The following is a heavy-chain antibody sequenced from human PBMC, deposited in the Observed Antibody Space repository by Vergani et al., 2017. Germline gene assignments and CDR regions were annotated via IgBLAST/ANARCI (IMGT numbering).Heavy chain of an antibody. CDR1: GGSISSSSYY. CDR3: APVKDSDGTIDY. V-gene: IGHV4-39*01. J-gene: IGHJ4*02. CDR2: IYYSGST. Sequence: QLQLQESGPGLVKPSETLSLTCTVSGGSISSSSYYWGWIRQPPGKGLEWIGSIYYSGSTYYNPSLKSRVTISVDTSKNQFSLKLSSVTAADTAVYYCAPVKDSDGTIDYWGQGTLVTVSS. D-gene: IGHD5-18*01.